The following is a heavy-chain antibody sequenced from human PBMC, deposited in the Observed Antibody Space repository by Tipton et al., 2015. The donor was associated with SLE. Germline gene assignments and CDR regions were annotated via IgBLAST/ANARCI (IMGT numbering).Heavy chain of an antibody. CDR2: IYYGGST. CDR1: GGSIKNHY. D-gene: IGHD2-8*02. CDR3: ARGYCAGGRCYSGLDY. Sequence: TLSLTCIVSGGSIKNHYWGWIRQPPGKGLEWIGYIYYGGSTNYRPSLTGRVTISVDTSKNQFSLNLRSVTAADTAVYYCARGYCAGGRCYSGLDYWGQGILVTVSS. J-gene: IGHJ4*02. V-gene: IGHV4-59*11.